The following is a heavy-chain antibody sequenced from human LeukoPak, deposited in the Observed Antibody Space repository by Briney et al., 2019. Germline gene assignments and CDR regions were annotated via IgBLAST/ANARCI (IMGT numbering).Heavy chain of an antibody. D-gene: IGHD2-8*02. V-gene: IGHV4-39*07. CDR1: GGSITSNSYY. Sequence: SETLSLTCTVSGGSITSNSYYWAWIRQPPGKGLEWIGSLYYTGSTNYSPSLKSRVTISVDTSKNQFSLKLSSVTAADTAVYYCARMSWWYLKYYFDYWGQGTLVTASS. J-gene: IGHJ4*02. CDR3: ARMSWWYLKYYFDY. CDR2: LYYTGST.